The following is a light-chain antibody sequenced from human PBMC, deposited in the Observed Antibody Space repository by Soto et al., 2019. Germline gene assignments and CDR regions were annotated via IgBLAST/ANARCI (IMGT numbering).Light chain of an antibody. V-gene: IGLV2-14*02. Sequence: QSALTQPASVSGSPGQSITISCTGTSSDVGSYNLVSWYQQHPGKAPKLMIYEVSKRPSGVSNRFSGSKSGNTASLTISGLQAEDEADCYCSSYTSSSTYVFGTGTKVTVL. CDR1: SSDVGSYNL. J-gene: IGLJ1*01. CDR3: SSYTSSSTYV. CDR2: EVS.